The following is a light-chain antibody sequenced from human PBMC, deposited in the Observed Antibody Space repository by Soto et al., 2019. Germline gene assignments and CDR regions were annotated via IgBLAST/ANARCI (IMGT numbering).Light chain of an antibody. V-gene: IGLV1-36*01. CDR1: SSNIGNNA. CDR3: AAWDDSLNGVV. J-gene: IGLJ2*01. CDR2: YDD. Sequence: QLVLTQPPSVSEAPRQRVTISCSGSSSNIGNNAVNWYQQLPGKAPKLLIYYDDLLPSGVSDRFSGSKSGTSASLAISGFQSEDEADYYCAAWDDSLNGVVFGGGTKLTVL.